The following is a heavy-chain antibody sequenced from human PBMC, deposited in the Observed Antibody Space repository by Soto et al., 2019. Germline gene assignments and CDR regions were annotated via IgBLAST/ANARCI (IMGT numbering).Heavy chain of an antibody. V-gene: IGHV2-5*01. Sequence: YGPTLVNLTQTLTLTCTFSGFSFTTAGLAVGWIRQTPGGSLEWLTLIYYNDDRRFSPCLKTRLTITGDTSKNQVVLSLTNVDIGDTAAYFCAPSDGGHDIIYCEMWGQRIPVTASS. D-gene: IGHD5-12*01. CDR1: GFSFTTAGLA. CDR3: APSDGGHDIIYCEM. CDR2: IYYNDDR. J-gene: IGHJ1*01.